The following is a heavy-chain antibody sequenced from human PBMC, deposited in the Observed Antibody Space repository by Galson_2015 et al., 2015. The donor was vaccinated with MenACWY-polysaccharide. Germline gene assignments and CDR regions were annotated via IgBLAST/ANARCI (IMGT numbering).Heavy chain of an antibody. CDR2: ISGDGRST. Sequence: SLRLSCAASGFTFSSHWMHWVRQAPGKGPVWLSRISGDGRSTDYAASVKGRFTISRDNARDTLYLQMNSLRADDMAVYYCARVVAYSHNCGGCNMDVWGQGTTVTVSS. J-gene: IGHJ6*02. CDR1: GFTFSSHW. D-gene: IGHD1-26*01. V-gene: IGHV3-74*01. CDR3: ARVVAYSHNCGGCNMDV.